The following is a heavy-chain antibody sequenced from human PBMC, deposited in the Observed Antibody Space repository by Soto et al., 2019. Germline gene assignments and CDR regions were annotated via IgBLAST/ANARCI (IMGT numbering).Heavy chain of an antibody. D-gene: IGHD5-18*01. J-gene: IGHJ6*02. CDR3: ARDYESGYSYGREWDYGMDV. V-gene: IGHV1-2*04. CDR1: GYTFTGYY. Sequence: GASVKVSCKASGYTFTGYYMHWVRQAPGQGLEWMGWINPNSGGTNYAQKFQGWVTMTRDTSISTAYMELSRLRSDDTAVYYCARDYESGYSYGREWDYGMDVWGQGTTVTVSS. CDR2: INPNSGGT.